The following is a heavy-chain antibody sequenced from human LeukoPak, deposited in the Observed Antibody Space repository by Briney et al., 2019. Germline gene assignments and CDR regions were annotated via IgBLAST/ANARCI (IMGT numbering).Heavy chain of an antibody. Sequence: GGSLRLSRAASGFIFSSYGINWVRQAPSKELEWVSYISISSTYIHYADSVKGRFTISRDNTENSLYLQMNSLRAEDTAVYCCARGVGSVTAGSYYFFDYWGQGTLVSVSS. CDR2: ISISSTYI. CDR1: GFIFSSYG. CDR3: ARGVGSVTAGSYYFFDY. J-gene: IGHJ4*02. D-gene: IGHD1-26*01. V-gene: IGHV3-21*05.